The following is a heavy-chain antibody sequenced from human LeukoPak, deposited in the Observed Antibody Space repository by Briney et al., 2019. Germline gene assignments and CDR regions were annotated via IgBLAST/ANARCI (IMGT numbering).Heavy chain of an antibody. D-gene: IGHD4-11*01. Sequence: SETLSLTCTVSGGSISSYYWSWIRQPPGKGLEWIGYIYYSGSTNYNPSLKSRVTISVDTSKNQFSLKLSSVTAADTAVYYCARESSYSNYEGRFDPWGQGTLVTVSS. V-gene: IGHV4-59*01. CDR1: GGSISSYY. J-gene: IGHJ5*02. CDR3: ARESSYSNYEGRFDP. CDR2: IYYSGST.